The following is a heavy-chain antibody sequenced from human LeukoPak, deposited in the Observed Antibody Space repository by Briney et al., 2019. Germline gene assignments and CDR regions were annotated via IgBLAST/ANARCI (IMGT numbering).Heavy chain of an antibody. D-gene: IGHD2-21*01. CDR3: ARLCSIRWCLHDWFDP. Sequence: EASVTVSCKASVYTFTSYAMHWVRQAPGQALEWMGWSSADNGNTDYAQRFQGRVTMTTDTSTSTAYMELRSLRSDDPAVYYCARLCSIRWCLHDWFDPGGQGTLVTVSS. V-gene: IGHV1-3*01. CDR2: SSADNGNT. CDR1: VYTFTSYA. J-gene: IGHJ5*02.